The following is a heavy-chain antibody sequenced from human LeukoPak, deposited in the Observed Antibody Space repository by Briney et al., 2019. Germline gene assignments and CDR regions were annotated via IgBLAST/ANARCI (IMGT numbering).Heavy chain of an antibody. CDR1: GFTFRNFW. J-gene: IGHJ4*02. CDR2: IHPEGNEK. CDR3: ARGDAFSGDH. V-gene: IGHV3-7*04. Sequence: GGSLRLSCAASGFTFRNFWMSWVRQAPGRGLEGVADIHPEGNEKYNVESVKGGFTISRDNTKRTLFLQMNGLRVEDTAVYYCARGDAFSGDHWGQGTLVTVSS.